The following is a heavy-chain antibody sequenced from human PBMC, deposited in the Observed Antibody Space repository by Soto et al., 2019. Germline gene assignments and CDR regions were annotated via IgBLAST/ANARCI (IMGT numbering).Heavy chain of an antibody. CDR3: ARGALGRVYYFDY. J-gene: IGHJ4*01. D-gene: IGHD7-27*01. V-gene: IGHV1-69*13. CDR2: IIPIIGTP. Sequence: SVKVSCKASGGTFNSYAITWVRQAPGQGLEWMGWIIPIIGTPNHAQKFKGRVTVTADESTSTAYMELSSLRSEDTAVYYCARGALGRVYYFDYWGHGTLVTVSS. CDR1: GGTFNSYA.